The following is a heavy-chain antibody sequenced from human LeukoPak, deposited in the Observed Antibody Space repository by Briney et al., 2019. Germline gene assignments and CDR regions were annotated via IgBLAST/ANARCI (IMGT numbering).Heavy chain of an antibody. J-gene: IGHJ4*02. CDR2: IYYTGST. V-gene: IGHV4-59*01. D-gene: IGHD2-15*01. CDR1: GGSFRSYY. Sequence: NPSETLSLTCTVSGGSFRSYYWSWIRQSPGKIMEWIGYIYYTGSTNYSPSLKSRVTISLDTSKSQFSLKLSPVTAADTAVYYCARGIGSFYYFDYWGQGARVTVSS. CDR3: ARGIGSFYYFDY.